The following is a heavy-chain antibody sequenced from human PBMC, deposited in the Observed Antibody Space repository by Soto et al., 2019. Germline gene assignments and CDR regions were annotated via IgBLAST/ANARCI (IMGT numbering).Heavy chain of an antibody. D-gene: IGHD5-18*01. CDR1: GGSISSSSYY. V-gene: IGHV4-39*01. J-gene: IGHJ4*02. Sequence: SETLSLTCTVSGGSISSSSYYCGWILHPPGKGLEWIGSIYYSGSTYYNPSLKSRVTVSVDTSKNQFSLKLSSVTAADTAVYYCARLGVDTAMGPVLKDYWGQGTLGTVS. CDR2: IYYSGST. CDR3: ARLGVDTAMGPVLKDY.